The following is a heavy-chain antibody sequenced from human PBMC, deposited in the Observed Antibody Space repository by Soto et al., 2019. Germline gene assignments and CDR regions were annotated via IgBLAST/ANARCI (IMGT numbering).Heavy chain of an antibody. V-gene: IGHV4-31*03. CDR2: IYYSGST. Sequence: PLETLSLTCTVAGGSISSGGYYWSWIRQHPGKGLEWIGYIYYSGSTYYNPSLKSRVTISVDTSKNQFSLKLSSVTAADTAVYYCARELRRPVHNWSDPWGQGTLVTVSS. J-gene: IGHJ5*02. CDR1: GGSISSGGYY. D-gene: IGHD6-19*01. CDR3: ARELRRPVHNWSDP.